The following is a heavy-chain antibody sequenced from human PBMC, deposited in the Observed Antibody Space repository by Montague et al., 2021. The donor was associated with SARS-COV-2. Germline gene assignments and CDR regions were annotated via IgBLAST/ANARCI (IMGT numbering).Heavy chain of an antibody. CDR2: TS. Sequence: TSKYNPSLKSRVSISLDTSKNQFSLYLSSVTTADTAVYYCARGRQHFNMIVVVMTGGEYDFEYWGQGTLVPVSS. D-gene: IGHD3-22*01. J-gene: IGHJ4*02. V-gene: IGHV4-34*01. CDR3: ARGRQHFNMIVVVMTGGEYDFEY.